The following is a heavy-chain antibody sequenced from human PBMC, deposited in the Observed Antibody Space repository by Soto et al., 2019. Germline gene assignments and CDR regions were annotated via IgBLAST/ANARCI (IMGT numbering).Heavy chain of an antibody. D-gene: IGHD2-15*01. V-gene: IGHV4-39*01. Sequence: SETLSLTCRVSGYSVTSSDYYWAWIRQPPGKGLEWIGSMFYSGLTYYNPSLKSRVTLSVDTSKNQFSVRLNSVTAADTAVYYCAPLSVSLSGPYGIHVWRQGTTVTVSS. CDR3: APLSVSLSGPYGIHV. CDR1: GYSVTSSDYY. J-gene: IGHJ6*02. CDR2: MFYSGLT.